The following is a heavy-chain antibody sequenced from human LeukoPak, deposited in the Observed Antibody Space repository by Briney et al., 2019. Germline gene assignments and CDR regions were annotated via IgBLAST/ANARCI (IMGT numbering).Heavy chain of an antibody. J-gene: IGHJ5*02. D-gene: IGHD2-2*01. V-gene: IGHV3-23*01. CDR1: GFTFSSYA. Sequence: GASLGLSCAASGFTFSSYAMSWVRQAPGKGLEWVSAISVSGGTTYYADSVKGRFTISRDNSKNTLYLQMNSLRAEDTAVYFCAKGYSSTSGHWFDPWGQGTLVTVSS. CDR2: ISVSGGTT. CDR3: AKGYSSTSGHWFDP.